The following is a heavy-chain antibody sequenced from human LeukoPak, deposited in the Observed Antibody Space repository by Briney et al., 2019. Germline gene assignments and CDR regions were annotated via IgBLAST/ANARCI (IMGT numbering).Heavy chain of an antibody. J-gene: IGHJ5*02. CDR1: GASDHEYY. D-gene: IGHD7-27*01. CDR2: IHHSGNS. CDR3: TRGHWGLQS. V-gene: IGHV4-59*02. Sequence: SETLSLTCTVSGASDHEYYWSWIRQSPGKGLEWISYIHHSGNSDYNPSLRSPVTTSLDTSKNHFSLNLISVTAADTAVYYCTRGHWGLQSWSQGTLVTVSS.